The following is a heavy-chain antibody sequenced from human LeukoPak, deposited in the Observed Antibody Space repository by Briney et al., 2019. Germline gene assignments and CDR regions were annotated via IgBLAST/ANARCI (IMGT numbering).Heavy chain of an antibody. CDR1: GFTFSSYS. J-gene: IGHJ3*02. D-gene: IGHD2-15*01. CDR2: ISSSSSYI. V-gene: IGHV3-21*01. CDR3: ARIYCSRGYCYEGRSFDI. Sequence: KPGGSLRLSCAASGFTFSSYSMNWVRQAPGKGLEWVSSISSSSSYIYYADSVKGRFTISRDNAKNSLYLQMNSLRAEDTAVYYCARIYCSRGYCYEGRSFDIWGQGTMVSVSS.